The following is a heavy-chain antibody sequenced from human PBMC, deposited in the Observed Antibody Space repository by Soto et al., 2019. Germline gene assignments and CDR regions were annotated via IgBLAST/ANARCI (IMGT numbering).Heavy chain of an antibody. V-gene: IGHV4-59*01. CDR2: IYYSGSA. CDR3: AKVNDFWTGYYSTNWFDP. J-gene: IGHJ5*02. Sequence: SETLSLTCTVSGGSISSYYWSWIRQPPGKGLEWIGYIYYSGSANYNPSLKSRVTISVDTSKYQFSLKLSSVTAADTAVYCFAKVNDFWTGYYSTNWFDPWGQGTQVTVSS. D-gene: IGHD3-3*01. CDR1: GGSISSYY.